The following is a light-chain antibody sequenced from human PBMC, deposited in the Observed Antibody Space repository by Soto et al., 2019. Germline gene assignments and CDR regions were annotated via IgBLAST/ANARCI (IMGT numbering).Light chain of an antibody. CDR2: DAN. CDR3: QKYNSAPRT. V-gene: IGKV1-27*01. CDR1: QGISHD. J-gene: IGKJ1*01. Sequence: DIQMTQSPSSLSASVGDRVTITCRASQGISHDLAWYQQRPGQVPKLLIHDANILQSGVPSRFSGSVSGTDFTLTSSSLQPEDVETYYCQKYNSAPRTFGQGTKVDFK.